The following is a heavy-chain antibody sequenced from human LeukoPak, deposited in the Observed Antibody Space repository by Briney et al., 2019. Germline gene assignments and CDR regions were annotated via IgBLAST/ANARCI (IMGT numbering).Heavy chain of an antibody. CDR3: ARGDLGYCSGGSCSYYYGMDV. CDR1: GGSISSYY. CDR2: IYYSGST. Sequence: PSETLSLTCTVSGGSISSYYWSWIRQPPGKGLEWIGYIYYSGSTNYNPSLKSRVTISVDTSKNQFSLKLSSVTAADTAVYYCARGDLGYCSGGSCSYYYGMDVWGQGTTVTVSS. J-gene: IGHJ6*02. V-gene: IGHV4-59*01. D-gene: IGHD2-15*01.